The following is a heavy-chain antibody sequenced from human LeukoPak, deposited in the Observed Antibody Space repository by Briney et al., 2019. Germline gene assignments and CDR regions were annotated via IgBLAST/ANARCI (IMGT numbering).Heavy chain of an antibody. Sequence: PGGSLRLSCAASGFTFSRLGMNWVRQAPGRGLEWVSYISSGSSTTYYADSVKGRFTISRDNAKNSLYLQVNSLRDEDTAVYYCARGRGLTLSYHYFDYWGQGTLVTVSS. V-gene: IGHV3-48*02. J-gene: IGHJ4*02. CDR3: ARGRGLTLSYHYFDY. D-gene: IGHD3-10*01. CDR2: ISSGSSTT. CDR1: GFTFSRLG.